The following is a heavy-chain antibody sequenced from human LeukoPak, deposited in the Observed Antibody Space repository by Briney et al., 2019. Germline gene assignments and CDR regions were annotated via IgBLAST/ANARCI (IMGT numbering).Heavy chain of an antibody. V-gene: IGHV1-18*01. CDR1: GYTFTSYG. J-gene: IGHJ4*02. Sequence: GSSVKVSCKASGYTFTSYGINWVRQAPAQGPEWMGWSSPYNGGTRYAQKFRGRVTITTDTPTTTAYMELTSLESDDSAVYYCAREWRDCDGGCVTGHFDFWGQGTRVSVSS. CDR3: AREWRDCDGGCVTGHFDF. CDR2: SSPYNGGT. D-gene: IGHD2-21*01.